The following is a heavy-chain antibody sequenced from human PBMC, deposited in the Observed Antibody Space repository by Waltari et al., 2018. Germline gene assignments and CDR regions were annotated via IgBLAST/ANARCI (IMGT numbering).Heavy chain of an antibody. J-gene: IGHJ3*02. CDR2: VGPEDGDT. V-gene: IGHV1-69-2*01. CDR1: GYTFTDYY. Sequence: EVQLVQSGAEVKKPGATVKISCKVSGYTFTDYYMHWVHQAPGKGREWIGLVGPEDGDTIDAEKFQGRVTITEDTATDTAYMARSSLRSEDTAVYYCSRGAFDIWGKGTMVTVSS. D-gene: IGHD3-10*01. CDR3: SRGAFDI.